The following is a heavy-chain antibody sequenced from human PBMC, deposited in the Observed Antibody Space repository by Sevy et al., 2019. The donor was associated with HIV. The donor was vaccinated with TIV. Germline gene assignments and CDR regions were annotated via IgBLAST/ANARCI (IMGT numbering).Heavy chain of an antibody. D-gene: IGHD5-18*01. Sequence: GGSLRLSCVCSGFPFGSHSMHWVRQAPGKGLEWVAVISYDGDNKYYADSVKGRFTISRDNSKNTLFLQMNSLRGDDTAVYYCAKDRRRGYSFGLDSWGQGTLVTVSS. V-gene: IGHV3-30*18. CDR3: AKDRRRGYSFGLDS. CDR1: GFPFGSHS. J-gene: IGHJ5*01. CDR2: ISYDGDNK.